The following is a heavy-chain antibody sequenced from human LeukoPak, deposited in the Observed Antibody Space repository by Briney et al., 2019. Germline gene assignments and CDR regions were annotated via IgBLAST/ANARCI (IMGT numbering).Heavy chain of an antibody. CDR2: INPNSGGT. J-gene: IGHJ5*02. V-gene: IGHV1-2*02. CDR3: ARERVSDVPVGVGQDWFDP. D-gene: IGHD2-2*01. Sequence: GASVKVSCKASGYTFTGYYMHWVRQAPGQGLEWMGWINPNSGGTSYAQKFQGRVTMTRDTSISTAYMELSRLRSDDTAVYYCARERVSDVPVGVGQDWFDPWGQGTLVTVSS. CDR1: GYTFTGYY.